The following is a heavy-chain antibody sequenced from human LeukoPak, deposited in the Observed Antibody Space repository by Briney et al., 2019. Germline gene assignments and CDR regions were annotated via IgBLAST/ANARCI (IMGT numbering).Heavy chain of an antibody. CDR2: IWYDGSNN. CDR3: ARAYSLRYFDWLKENYYYYGMDV. V-gene: IGHV3-33*08. Sequence: PGGSLRLSCAASGFTFSSYAMSWVRQAPGKGLEWVAVIWYDGSNNYYADSVKGRFTISRDNSKNTLYLQMNSLRAEDTAVYYCARAYSLRYFDWLKENYYYYGMDVWGQGTTVTVSS. CDR1: GFTFSSYA. D-gene: IGHD3-9*01. J-gene: IGHJ6*02.